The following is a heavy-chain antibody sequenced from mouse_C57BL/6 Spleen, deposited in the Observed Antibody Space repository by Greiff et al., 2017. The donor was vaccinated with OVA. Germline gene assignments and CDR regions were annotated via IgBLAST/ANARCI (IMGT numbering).Heavy chain of an antibody. Sequence: VKVVESGAELARPGASVKLSCKASGYTFTSYGISWVKQRTGQGLEWIGEIYPRSGNTYYNEKFKGKATLTADKSSSTAYMELRSLTSEDSAVYFCARSSTGYFDYWGQGTTLTVSS. V-gene: IGHV1-81*01. D-gene: IGHD4-1*02. CDR1: GYTFTSYG. CDR3: ARSSTGYFDY. J-gene: IGHJ2*01. CDR2: IYPRSGNT.